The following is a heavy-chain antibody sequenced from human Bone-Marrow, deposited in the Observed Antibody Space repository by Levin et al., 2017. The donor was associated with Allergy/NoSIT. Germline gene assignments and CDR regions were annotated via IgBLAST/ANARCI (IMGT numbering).Heavy chain of an antibody. V-gene: IGHV3-23*01. CDR2: IGGGGTT. Sequence: ASVKVSCAASGFTFSNSAMGWVRQVPGKGLDWVSSIGGGGTTYYADSVRGRFTISRDNSKNTLSLQMNSLRADDTSIYFCARALGSLDPFDIWGQGTMVTVSS. J-gene: IGHJ3*02. CDR1: GFTFSNSA. CDR3: ARALGSLDPFDI. D-gene: IGHD3-16*01.